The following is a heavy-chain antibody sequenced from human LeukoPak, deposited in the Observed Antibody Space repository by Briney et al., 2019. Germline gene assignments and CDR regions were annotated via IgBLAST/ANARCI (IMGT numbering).Heavy chain of an antibody. CDR2: FNPNIGVT. CDR1: EDTFTGYY. J-gene: IGHJ6*02. CDR3: ATDHCTATNCYENYYYGMDV. Sequence: ASVRVSCKASEDTFTGYYIHWVRQAPGQGLEWMGWFNPNIGVTESAQEFQCRVTMTRDTSLSTAYMELSRLRSDDTAVYYCATDHCTATNCYENYYYGMDVWGQGTTVTVSS. D-gene: IGHD2-8*02. V-gene: IGHV1-2*02.